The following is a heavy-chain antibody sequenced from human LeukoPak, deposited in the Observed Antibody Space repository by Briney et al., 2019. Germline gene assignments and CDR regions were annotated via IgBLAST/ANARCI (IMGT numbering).Heavy chain of an antibody. CDR2: IYDSGST. D-gene: IGHD2-21*02. V-gene: IGHV4-59*08. J-gene: IGHJ4*02. Sequence: SETLSLTCTVSGAPIRGYSWNWIRQPPGKGLEWIGLIYDSGSTTYNPSLKSRVSMSIDTSRNQFSLRLSSVTAADTAVYYCVRFLGVTDIDYWGQGTLVTVSS. CDR3: VRFLGVTDIDY. CDR1: GAPIRGYS.